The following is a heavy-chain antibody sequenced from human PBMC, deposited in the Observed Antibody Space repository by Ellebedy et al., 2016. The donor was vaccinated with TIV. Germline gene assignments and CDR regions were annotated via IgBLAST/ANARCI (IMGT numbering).Heavy chain of an antibody. V-gene: IGHV4-39*01. CDR1: GGSINGDNFF. CDR2: LYSGG. CDR3: ARYPTRVGAPKYYFDS. Sequence: GSLRLXXTVSGGSINGDNFFWDWIRQPPGMGLEWIGSLYSGGYYNPSLRSRVTISADSSKNQFSLKVTSVTASDTAVYYCARYPTRVGAPKYYFDSWGQGTLVTVSS. D-gene: IGHD3-3*01. J-gene: IGHJ4*02.